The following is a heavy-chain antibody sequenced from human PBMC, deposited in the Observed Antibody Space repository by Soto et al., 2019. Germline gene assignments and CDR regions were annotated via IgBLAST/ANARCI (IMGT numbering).Heavy chain of an antibody. V-gene: IGHV3-30*18. CDR2: ISYDGSNK. D-gene: IGHD6-19*01. CDR1: GFTFSSYG. Sequence: QVQLVESGGGVVQPGRSLRLSCAASGFTFSSYGMHWVRQAPGKGLEWVAVISYDGSNKYYADSVKGRFTISRDNSKNTLYLQMNSLRAEDTAVYYCAKDMGDSSGWYGDYWGQGTLVTVSS. J-gene: IGHJ4*02. CDR3: AKDMGDSSGWYGDY.